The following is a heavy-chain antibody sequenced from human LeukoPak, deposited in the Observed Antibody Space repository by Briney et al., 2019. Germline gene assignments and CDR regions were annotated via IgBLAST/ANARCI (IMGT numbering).Heavy chain of an antibody. CDR3: ARAPPDPYYYDSSGSGLDP. Sequence: PGGSLRLSCAASGFTFSSYGMHWVRQAPGKGLEWVAVIWYDGSNKYYADSVKGRFTISRDNSKNTLYLQMNSLRAEDTAVYYCARAPPDPYYYDSSGSGLDPWGQGTLVTVSS. D-gene: IGHD3-22*01. V-gene: IGHV3-33*01. J-gene: IGHJ5*02. CDR2: IWYDGSNK. CDR1: GFTFSSYG.